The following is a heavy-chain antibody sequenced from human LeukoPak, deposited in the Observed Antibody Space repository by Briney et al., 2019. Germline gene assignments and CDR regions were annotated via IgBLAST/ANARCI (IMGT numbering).Heavy chain of an antibody. CDR2: IIPIFGTA. CDR1: GGTFSSHA. CDR3: ARDSQDTAMASLDY. D-gene: IGHD5-18*01. V-gene: IGHV1-69*13. J-gene: IGHJ4*02. Sequence: SVKVSCKASGGTFSSHAISWVRQAPGQGLEWMGGIIPIFGTANYAQKFQGRVTITADESTSTAYMELSSLRSEDTAVYYCARDSQDTAMASLDYWGQGTLVTVSS.